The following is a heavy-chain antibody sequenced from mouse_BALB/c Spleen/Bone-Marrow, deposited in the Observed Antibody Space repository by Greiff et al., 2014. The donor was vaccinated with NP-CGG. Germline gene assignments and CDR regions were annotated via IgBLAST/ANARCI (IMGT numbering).Heavy chain of an antibody. D-gene: IGHD2-1*01. CDR3: ARRGNRLTHYFDY. V-gene: IGHV3-1*02. J-gene: IGHJ2*01. Sequence: VQLQQPGPDLVKPSQSLSLTCTVTGYSITSGYSWHWIRQFPGNKLEWMGYIQYSGNTNYNPSLKSRISITRDTSKNQFFLQLNSVTTEGTATYYCARRGNRLTHYFDYWGQGTTLTVSS. CDR2: IQYSGNT. CDR1: GYSITSGYS.